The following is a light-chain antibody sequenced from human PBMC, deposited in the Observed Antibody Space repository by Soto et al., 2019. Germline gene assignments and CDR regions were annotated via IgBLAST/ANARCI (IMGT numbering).Light chain of an antibody. V-gene: IGKV1-39*01. Sequence: DIQMPQSPSSLSASVGDRVTITCRASQSISSYLNWYQQKPGKAPKLLIYAASSSQSGVPSRFSGSESGTDFTLTIRSLQPEDFATYYGQQSYSTPPTFGQGTKVE. CDR1: QSISSY. CDR3: QQSYSTPPT. CDR2: AAS. J-gene: IGKJ2*01.